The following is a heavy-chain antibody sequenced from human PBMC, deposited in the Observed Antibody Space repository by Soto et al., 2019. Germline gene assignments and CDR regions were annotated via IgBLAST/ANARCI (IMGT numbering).Heavy chain of an antibody. D-gene: IGHD6-6*01. CDR1: GFTYSDYW. CDR3: ARDGWIAARLGWFDP. V-gene: IGHV3-7*01. CDR2: INQDGDEK. Sequence: EVQLVESGGGLVQPGGSLRLSCAASGFTYSDYWMSWVRQAPGKGPEWVANINQDGDEKNYVDSVKGRFTISRDSAKNSLYLQMNSLRAEDTAVYYCARDGWIAARLGWFDPWGQGTLVTVSS. J-gene: IGHJ5*02.